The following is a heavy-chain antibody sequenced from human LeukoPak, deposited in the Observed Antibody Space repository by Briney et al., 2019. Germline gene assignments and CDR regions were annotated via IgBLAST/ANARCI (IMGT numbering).Heavy chain of an antibody. Sequence: ASVKVSCKASGYTFTSYDINWVRQATGQGLEWMGWMNPNSGNTGYAQKFQGRVTMTRNTSISTAYMELSSLRSEDTAVYYCARSVDIEDPEYFQHWGQGTLVTVSS. CDR3: ARSVDIEDPEYFQH. V-gene: IGHV1-8*01. CDR1: GYTFTSYD. J-gene: IGHJ1*01. CDR2: MNPNSGNT. D-gene: IGHD3-9*01.